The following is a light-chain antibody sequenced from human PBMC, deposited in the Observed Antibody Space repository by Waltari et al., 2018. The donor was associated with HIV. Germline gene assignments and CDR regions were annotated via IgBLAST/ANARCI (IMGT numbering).Light chain of an antibody. CDR1: KFGDKY. J-gene: IGLJ1*01. CDR3: QAWDSSTAV. Sequence: SYALTQPPSVSVSPGPTPPITCSRAKFGDKYVVWYQQKPGQSPVLVITQDIKRPSGIAERFSGSNSGNTATLTISGTQAMDEADYYCQAWDSSTAVFGTGTKVTVL. CDR2: QDI. V-gene: IGLV3-1*01.